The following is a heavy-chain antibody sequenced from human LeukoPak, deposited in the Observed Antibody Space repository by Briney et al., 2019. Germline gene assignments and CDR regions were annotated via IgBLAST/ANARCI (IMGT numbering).Heavy chain of an antibody. V-gene: IGHV3-33*01. Sequence: PEGSLRLSCAASGFTFSTFGMHWVRQTPGKGLEWVAVIWNDGSNKYYEDSVKGRFTISRDNLKNTLYLQMNSLRAEDTAVYYCARASYCSSTSCYRFDYWGQGTLVTVSS. D-gene: IGHD2-2*01. CDR2: IWNDGSNK. CDR1: GFTFSTFG. J-gene: IGHJ4*02. CDR3: ARASYCSSTSCYRFDY.